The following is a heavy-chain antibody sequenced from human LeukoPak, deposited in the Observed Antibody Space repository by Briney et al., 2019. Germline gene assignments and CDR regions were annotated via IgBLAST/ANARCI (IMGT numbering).Heavy chain of an antibody. CDR1: GFTFSSYV. J-gene: IGHJ4*02. V-gene: IGHV3-30*03. CDR2: ISYDGSNK. Sequence: GGSLRLSCAASGFTFSSYVMSWVRQAPGKGLEWVAVISYDGSNKYYADSAKGRFTISRDNSKNTLYLQMNSLRAEDTAVYYCARDLAVSYYYDSSGYNLFDYWGQGTLVTVSS. CDR3: ARDLAVSYYYDSSGYNLFDY. D-gene: IGHD3-22*01.